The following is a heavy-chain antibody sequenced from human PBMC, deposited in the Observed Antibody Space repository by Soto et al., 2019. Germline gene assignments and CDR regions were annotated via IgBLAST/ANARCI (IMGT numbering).Heavy chain of an antibody. D-gene: IGHD2-15*01. V-gene: IGHV3-30*18. Sequence: GGSLRLSCAASGFTFSNYGMHWVRQAPGKGLEWVAVISYDGSNKYYADSVKGRFTISRDNSKNTLYLQMNSLRAEDTAVYYCAKGGGVVVATVDYWGQGTLVTVSS. CDR1: GFTFSNYG. CDR2: ISYDGSNK. J-gene: IGHJ4*02. CDR3: AKGGGVVVATVDY.